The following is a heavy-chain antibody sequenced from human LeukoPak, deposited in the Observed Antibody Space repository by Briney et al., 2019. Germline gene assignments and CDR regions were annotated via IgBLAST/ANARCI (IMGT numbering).Heavy chain of an antibody. CDR3: AKDPYYDILTGSDY. CDR2: ISGSGGST. V-gene: IGHV3-23*01. J-gene: IGHJ4*02. D-gene: IGHD3-9*01. CDR1: GFTFSSYA. Sequence: PGGSLRLSCAASGFTFSSYAMSWVRQAPGKGLEWVSAISGSGGSTYYAGSVKGRFTISRDNSKNTLYLQMNSLRAEDTAVYYCAKDPYYDILTGSDYWGQGTLVTVSS.